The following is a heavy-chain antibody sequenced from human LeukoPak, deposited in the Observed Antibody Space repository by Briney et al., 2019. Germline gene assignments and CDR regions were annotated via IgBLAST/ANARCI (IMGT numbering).Heavy chain of an antibody. D-gene: IGHD6-19*01. CDR3: ANHFLSIAVAGEYFQH. V-gene: IGHV3-30*18. Sequence: PGGSLRLSCAASGFTFSSYEMSWVRQAPGKGLEWVAVISYDGSNKYYADSVKGRFTISRDNSKNTLYLQMNSLRAEDTAVYYCANHFLSIAVAGEYFQHWGQGTLVTVSS. J-gene: IGHJ1*01. CDR2: ISYDGSNK. CDR1: GFTFSSYE.